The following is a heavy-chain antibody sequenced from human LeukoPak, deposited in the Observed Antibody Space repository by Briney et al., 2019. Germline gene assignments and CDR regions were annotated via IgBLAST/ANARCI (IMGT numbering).Heavy chain of an antibody. D-gene: IGHD2-2*01. J-gene: IGHJ4*02. Sequence: GGSLKLPCAASGFTFSGSAIHWVRQAFGKGLEWVGRIRDKANSYATAYIASVKGRFTISRDDSKNTAYLQMSSLKTEDTAVYYCTRWDCTTTGCYPFDYWGQGTLVTVSS. CDR3: TRWDCTTTGCYPFDY. CDR1: GFTFSGSA. CDR2: IRDKANSYAT. V-gene: IGHV3-73*01.